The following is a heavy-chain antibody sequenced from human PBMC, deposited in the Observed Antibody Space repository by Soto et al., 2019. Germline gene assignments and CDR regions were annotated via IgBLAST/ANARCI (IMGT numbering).Heavy chain of an antibody. D-gene: IGHD6-6*01. Sequence: QVQLQESGPGLVNPSQTLSLTCTVSGASISSGGDYGNWIRQPPRKGLEWSGNIYDNGNPNYNPYLKSRVTIALDTSKNHFSLRLSSVTSADTAVYYCARDIAARPRRFDPWGQGALVTVSS. CDR2: IYDNGNP. CDR1: GASISSGGDY. CDR3: ARDIAARPRRFDP. J-gene: IGHJ5*02. V-gene: IGHV4-31*03.